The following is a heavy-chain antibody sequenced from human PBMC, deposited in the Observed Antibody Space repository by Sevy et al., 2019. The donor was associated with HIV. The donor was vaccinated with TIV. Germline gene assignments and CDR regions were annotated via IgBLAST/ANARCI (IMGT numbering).Heavy chain of an antibody. V-gene: IGHV3-53*01. CDR2: IYSDGRT. D-gene: IGHD2-15*01. Sequence: GGSLRLSCVVSGYSVSSNYMSWVRQAPGKGLEWVSNIYSDGRTYYADSVRGRFTISIDTSKKTVYLEMKSLRAEDTAVNYCKREDIVLGEANYYGMEVWGHGTTITVFS. CDR3: KREDIVLGEANYYGMEV. J-gene: IGHJ6*01. CDR1: GYSVSSNY.